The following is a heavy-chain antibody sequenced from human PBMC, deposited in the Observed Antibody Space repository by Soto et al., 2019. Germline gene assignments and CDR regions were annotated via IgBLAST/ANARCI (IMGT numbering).Heavy chain of an antibody. D-gene: IGHD2-2*01. CDR1: GLPHSNFA. V-gene: IGHV3-23*05. J-gene: IGHJ5*02. CDR2: IYGSGRGI. Sequence: GGSLRLSCSASGLPHSNFAMMWVRQAPGKGLECVSGIYGSGRGIEYADSVKGRFTISRDNSKNTVYLQMTDLRADDTAVYYCTRVHMLAVPAASPWFDPWGQGTRVTVSS. CDR3: TRVHMLAVPAASPWFDP.